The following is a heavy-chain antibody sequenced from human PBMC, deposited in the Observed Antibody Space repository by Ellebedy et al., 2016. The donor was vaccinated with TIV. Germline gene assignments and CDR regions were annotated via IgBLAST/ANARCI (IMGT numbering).Heavy chain of an antibody. D-gene: IGHD2/OR15-2a*01. V-gene: IGHV3-30*03. CDR2: ISYDGSNK. CDR1: GFTFSSYG. J-gene: IGHJ4*02. CDR3: ARPTSPLRSVYGY. Sequence: GGSLRLXCAASGFTFSSYGMHWVRQAPGKGLEWVAVISYDGSNKYYADSVKGRFTISRDNSKNTLYLQMNSLRAEDTAVYYCARPTSPLRSVYGYWGQGTLVTVSS.